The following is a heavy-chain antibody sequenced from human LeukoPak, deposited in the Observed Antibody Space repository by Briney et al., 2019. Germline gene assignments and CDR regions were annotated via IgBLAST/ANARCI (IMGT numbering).Heavy chain of an antibody. CDR3: ARAYGTNGYFQLPIDY. Sequence: GQSLRLSCAASGFTFSSYAMSWVRQAPGKGLEWVSGITASGDTTHHIDSVKGRFTISRDNSKSTLFLQMNSLRVEDTALYYCARAYGTNGYFQLPIDYWGQGILVTVSS. V-gene: IGHV3-23*01. D-gene: IGHD2-8*01. J-gene: IGHJ4*02. CDR2: ITASGDTT. CDR1: GFTFSSYA.